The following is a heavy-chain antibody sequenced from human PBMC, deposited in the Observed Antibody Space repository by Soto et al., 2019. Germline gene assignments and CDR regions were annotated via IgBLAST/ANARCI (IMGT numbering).Heavy chain of an antibody. CDR2: ISYDGSNK. CDR3: AKSQMWVGVKNYYYYGMDV. V-gene: IGHV3-30*18. Sequence: WGSLRLSCAASGFTFISYGIHCVRHAPVKGREWVAVISYDGSNKYYADSVKGRFTISRDNSKNTLYLQMNSLRAEDTAVYYCAKSQMWVGVKNYYYYGMDVWGQGTTVTVSS. CDR1: GFTFISYG. J-gene: IGHJ6*02. D-gene: IGHD3-3*01.